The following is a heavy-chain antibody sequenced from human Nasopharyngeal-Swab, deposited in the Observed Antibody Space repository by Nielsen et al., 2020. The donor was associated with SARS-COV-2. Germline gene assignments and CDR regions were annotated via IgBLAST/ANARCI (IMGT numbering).Heavy chain of an antibody. CDR2: IHYTGNT. CDR3: AREVIELAVSDAFDF. D-gene: IGHD3-16*02. Sequence: WIRQPPGKGLEWIGYIHYTGNTYYNPSLESRLTISLDTSQNQFSLRLSSVTAADTAVYYCAREVIELAVSDAFDFWGQGTMVTVSS. J-gene: IGHJ3*01. V-gene: IGHV4-31*02.